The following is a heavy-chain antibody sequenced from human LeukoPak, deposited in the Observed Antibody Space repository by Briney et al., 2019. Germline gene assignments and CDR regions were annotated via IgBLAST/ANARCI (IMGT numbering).Heavy chain of an antibody. V-gene: IGHV5-10-1*01. CDR3: ARRRGITMVRGVIKFDAFDI. J-gene: IGHJ3*02. CDR1: GYSFTSYW. Sequence: GESLKISCKGSGYSFTSYWISWVRQMPGKGLEWMGRIDPSDSYANYSPSFQGHVTISADKSISTAYLQWSSLKASDTAMYYCARRRGITMVRGVIKFDAFDIWGQGTMVTVSS. CDR2: IDPSDSYA. D-gene: IGHD3-10*01.